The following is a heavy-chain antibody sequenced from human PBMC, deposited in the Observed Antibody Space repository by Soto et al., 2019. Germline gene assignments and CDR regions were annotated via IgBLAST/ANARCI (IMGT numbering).Heavy chain of an antibody. CDR3: TRGLDRAKLGY. V-gene: IGHV4-31*03. J-gene: IGHJ4*02. CDR1: DDPLDSRSYY. CDR2: IHYSGSI. Sequence: LPITCTVSDDPLDSRSYYRSWVRQYPGKGLEWIGSIHYSGSIYYSPSLRSRLTMSADTSKNQFSLKLSSVTVADTAVYYCTRGLDRAKLGYWGQGIQVT. D-gene: IGHD1-26*01.